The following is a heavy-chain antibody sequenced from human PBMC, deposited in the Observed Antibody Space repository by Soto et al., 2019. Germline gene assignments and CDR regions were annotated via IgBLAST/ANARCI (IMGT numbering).Heavy chain of an antibody. CDR2: MNPNSGNT. J-gene: IGHJ4*02. D-gene: IGHD3-9*01. Sequence: ASVKVSCKASGYTFTSYDINWVRQATGQGFEWMGWMNPNSGNTGYAQKFQGRVTMTRNTSISTAYMELSSLRSEDTAVYYCARGLTRYYDISSHFDYWGQGTLVTVSS. V-gene: IGHV1-8*01. CDR3: ARGLTRYYDISSHFDY. CDR1: GYTFTSYD.